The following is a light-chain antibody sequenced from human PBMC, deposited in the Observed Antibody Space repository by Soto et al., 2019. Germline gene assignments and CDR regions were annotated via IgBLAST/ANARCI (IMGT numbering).Light chain of an antibody. V-gene: IGLV1-44*01. J-gene: IGLJ1*01. Sequence: QSVLTQPPSASGTPGQTVTISCSISSPNVGTNPVAWSQQPPGTAPKLLIDTNGQRPLGGPVRFSGSKSGASASLAISGLQSEDEGDYYCATWDDNVYVFGTGTKVTVL. CDR1: SPNVGTNP. CDR3: ATWDDNVYV. CDR2: TNG.